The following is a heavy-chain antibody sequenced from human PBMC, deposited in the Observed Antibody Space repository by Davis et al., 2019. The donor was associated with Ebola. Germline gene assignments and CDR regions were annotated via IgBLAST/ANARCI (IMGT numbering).Heavy chain of an antibody. CDR3: ARDRGPRSGRSLDV. D-gene: IGHD6-19*01. V-gene: IGHV3-64*01. CDR1: GFTFSSYA. J-gene: IGHJ6*02. Sequence: GESLKISCAASGFTFSSYAMHWVRQAPGKGLEYVSAISSNGGSTYYANSVKGRFTISRENSKNTLYLQMNSLRDEDTAVYYCARDRGPRSGRSLDVWGQGTTVTVSS. CDR2: ISSNGGST.